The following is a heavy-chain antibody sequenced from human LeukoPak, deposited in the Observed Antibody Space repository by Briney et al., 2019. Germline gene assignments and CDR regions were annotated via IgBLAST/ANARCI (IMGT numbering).Heavy chain of an antibody. Sequence: SETLSLTCTVSGGSISSRNYYWGRLRQPPGKGLEWIGCIYNSESTYYNPSVKSRVTISVDTSKNQLYLKVSSVTAADTAVYYCARERSGIRVDPWGQRTVVTVSS. D-gene: IGHD6-19*01. CDR3: ARERSGIRVDP. CDR1: GGSISSRNYY. J-gene: IGHJ5*01. CDR2: IYNSEST. V-gene: IGHV4-39*07.